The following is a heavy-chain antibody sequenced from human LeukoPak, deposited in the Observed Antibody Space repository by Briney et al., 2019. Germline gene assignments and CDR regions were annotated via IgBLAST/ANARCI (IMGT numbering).Heavy chain of an antibody. D-gene: IGHD1-26*01. CDR3: ARGDSGSYLGAFDI. V-gene: IGHV4-59*01. CDR2: IYYSGST. J-gene: IGHJ3*02. CDR1: GGSISSYY. Sequence: PSETLSLTCTVSGGSISSYYWSWIRQPPGKGLEWIGYIYYSGSTNYNPSLKSRVTISVDTSKNQFSLKLSSVTAADTAVYYCARGDSGSYLGAFDIWGQGTMVTVSS.